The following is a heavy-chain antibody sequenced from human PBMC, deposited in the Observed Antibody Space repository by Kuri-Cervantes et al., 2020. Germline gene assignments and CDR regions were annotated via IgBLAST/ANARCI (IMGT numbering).Heavy chain of an antibody. J-gene: IGHJ6*03. CDR1: GGTFSSYV. Sequence: SVKVSCKASGGTFSSYVITWVRQAPGQGLEWMGGIIPIFGTANYAQKFQGRVTITTDESTSTVYMELSSLRFEDTAVYYCARGELGIAALPYFFDYYMDVWGEGTTVTVSS. D-gene: IGHD6-6*01. CDR3: ARGELGIAALPYFFDYYMDV. CDR2: IIPIFGTA. V-gene: IGHV1-69*05.